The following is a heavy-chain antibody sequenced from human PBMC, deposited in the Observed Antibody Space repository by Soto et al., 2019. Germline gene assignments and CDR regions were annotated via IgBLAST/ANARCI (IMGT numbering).Heavy chain of an antibody. D-gene: IGHD3-9*01. CDR2: IIPILGIP. Sequence: QVQLVQSGAEVKKPGSSVKVSCRASGGTFSSYTIIWVRHAPGQGLEWMGRIIPILGIPHYAQKFQGRVTITADISTSTAYMELSSLRSEDTAVYYCARGDDILTGSDYWGQGTLVNDSS. CDR1: GGTFSSYT. V-gene: IGHV1-69*02. J-gene: IGHJ4*02. CDR3: ARGDDILTGSDY.